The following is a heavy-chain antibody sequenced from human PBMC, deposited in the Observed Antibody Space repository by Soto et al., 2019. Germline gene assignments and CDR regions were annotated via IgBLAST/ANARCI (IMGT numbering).Heavy chain of an antibody. Sequence: SETLSLTCPVSGCSVSSGSYYWSWIRQPPGKGLEGIGYIYYSGSTKYNPSLKSRVTISVETSKNQFSLKLSSVTAADTAVFYCARGVYDILTGHHGFDPWGQGTLVTVSS. J-gene: IGHJ5*02. V-gene: IGHV4-61*01. CDR3: ARGVYDILTGHHGFDP. CDR2: IYYSGST. CDR1: GCSVSSGSYY. D-gene: IGHD3-9*01.